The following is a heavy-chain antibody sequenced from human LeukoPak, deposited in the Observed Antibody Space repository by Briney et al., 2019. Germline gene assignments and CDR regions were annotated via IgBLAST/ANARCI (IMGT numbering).Heavy chain of an antibody. Sequence: GGSLRLSCAASGFTFSSYWMHWVRQAPGKGLVWVSRISDGGSATTYADSVKGRFTISRDNAKNTLYLQMNGLRAEDTAVYYCSRSAYYDGSGNYYDYWGQGTLVTVSS. CDR1: GFTFSSYW. CDR2: ISDGGSAT. J-gene: IGHJ4*02. D-gene: IGHD3-22*01. V-gene: IGHV3-74*01. CDR3: SRSAYYDGSGNYYDY.